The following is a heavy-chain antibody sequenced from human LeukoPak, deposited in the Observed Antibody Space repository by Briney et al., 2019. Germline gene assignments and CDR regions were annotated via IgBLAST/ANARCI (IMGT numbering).Heavy chain of an antibody. CDR1: GFTFSSYS. D-gene: IGHD1-26*01. Sequence: GGSLRLSCAASGFTFSSYSMNWVRQAPGKGLEWVSSISSSSSYIYYADSVKGRFTISGDNAKNSLYLQMNSLRAEDTAVYYCARLVGATSFSGAFDIWGQGTMVTVSS. CDR3: ARLVGATSFSGAFDI. J-gene: IGHJ3*02. CDR2: ISSSSSYI. V-gene: IGHV3-21*01.